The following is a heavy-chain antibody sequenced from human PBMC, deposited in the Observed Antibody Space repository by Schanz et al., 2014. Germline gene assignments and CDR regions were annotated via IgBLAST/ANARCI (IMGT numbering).Heavy chain of an antibody. CDR3: VRDGDERLVVIFDQ. V-gene: IGHV1-18*04. CDR2: ISAYNGNM. Sequence: QVQLVQSGAEVQKPGASVMLSCKTSGYSFNLFGVSWVRQAPGQGLEWMGWISAYNGNMNYAPKFQGRVTITTNTATSTAYMELRILRSDDTAVYYCVRDGDERLVVIFDQWGQGTLVTGSS. J-gene: IGHJ4*02. D-gene: IGHD3-22*01. CDR1: GYSFNLFG.